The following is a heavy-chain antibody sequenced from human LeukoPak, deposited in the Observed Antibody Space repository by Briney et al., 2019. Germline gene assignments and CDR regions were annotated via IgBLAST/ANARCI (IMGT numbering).Heavy chain of an antibody. CDR3: ARGSSSWYHFDY. D-gene: IGHD6-13*01. J-gene: IGHJ4*02. CDR2: IWYEGSDK. V-gene: IGHV3-33*01. Sequence: GRSLRLSCAASGFTFRSCGMHWVRQAPGRGLEWVAVIWYEGSDKHYADYGKGRFTISRDNSKNTLYLQLNSLRAEDTAVYYCARGSSSWYHFDYWGQGTLVTVSS. CDR1: GFTFRSCG.